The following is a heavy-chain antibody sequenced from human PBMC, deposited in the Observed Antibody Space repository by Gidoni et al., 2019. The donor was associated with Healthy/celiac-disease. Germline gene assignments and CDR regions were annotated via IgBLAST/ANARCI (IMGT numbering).Heavy chain of an antibody. V-gene: IGHV3-23*01. D-gene: IGHD5-12*01. CDR2: ISGSGGST. CDR1: GFTFSSYA. CDR3: AKTRGYSGYVSRWDAFDI. J-gene: IGHJ3*02. Sequence: VQLLASGGGLVQPGGSLRLSCAASGFTFSSYAMIWVRQAPGKGLEWVSAISGSGGSTYYADSVKGRFTISRDNSKNTLYLQMNSLRAEDTAVYYCAKTRGYSGYVSRWDAFDIWGQGTMVTVSS.